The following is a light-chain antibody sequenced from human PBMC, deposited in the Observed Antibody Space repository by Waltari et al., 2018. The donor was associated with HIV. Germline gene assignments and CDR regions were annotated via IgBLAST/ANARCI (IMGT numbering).Light chain of an antibody. CDR1: QRVGIN. Sequence: EIVMTQSPPTLSISLGDRAALSCRASQRVGINLAWYQQRPGQAPRLLIYGASTRAIGIPARFSGSGSGTEFTLTISSLQSEDSALYYCQQYNNWPRTFGQGTKVEVK. J-gene: IGKJ1*01. CDR3: QQYNNWPRT. CDR2: GAS. V-gene: IGKV3-15*01.